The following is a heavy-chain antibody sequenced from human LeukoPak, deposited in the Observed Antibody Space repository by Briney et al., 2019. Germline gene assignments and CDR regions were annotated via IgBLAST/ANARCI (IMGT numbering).Heavy chain of an antibody. J-gene: IGHJ4*02. V-gene: IGHV3-23*01. D-gene: IGHD4-17*01. CDR1: GFTFSTFA. CDR3: AKNSAWTTVTTGLSY. CDR2: IGGSGRNT. Sequence: GGSLRLSCAASGFTFSTFAMTWVRQAPGKGLEWVSAIGGSGRNTYYADSVKGRFTISRDNSKNALYLQMNSLRAEETAVYYCAKNSAWTTVTTGLSYWGQGTLVTVSS.